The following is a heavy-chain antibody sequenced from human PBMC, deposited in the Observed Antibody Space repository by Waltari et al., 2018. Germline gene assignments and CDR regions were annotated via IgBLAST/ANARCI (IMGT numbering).Heavy chain of an antibody. Sequence: EVQLVETGGGLIQPGGSLRLSCAASGFTVSSNYMSWVRQAPGKGLEWVSVIYSGGSTYYADSVKGRFTIARDNSKNTLYLQMNSLRAEDTAVYYCARGPTGYAFDYWGQGTLVTVSS. CDR2: IYSGGST. D-gene: IGHD2-8*01. V-gene: IGHV3-53*02. CDR1: GFTVSSNY. J-gene: IGHJ4*02. CDR3: ARGPTGYAFDY.